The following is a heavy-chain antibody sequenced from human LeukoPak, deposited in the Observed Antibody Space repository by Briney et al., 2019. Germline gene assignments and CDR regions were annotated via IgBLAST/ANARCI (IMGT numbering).Heavy chain of an antibody. J-gene: IGHJ4*02. V-gene: IGHV3-30*02. CDR3: AKDDAWIRFGE. CDR2: IPYDGSDK. Sequence: GFLRLSLSASGFTFNAFGMHWVRQAPGKGLEWVTFIPYDGSDKYYSDSVKGRFTISRDNSKNTLHLEVISLTAEDTAVYYCAKDDAWIRFGEWSQGTLVTVSS. D-gene: IGHD3-10*01. CDR1: GFTFNAFG.